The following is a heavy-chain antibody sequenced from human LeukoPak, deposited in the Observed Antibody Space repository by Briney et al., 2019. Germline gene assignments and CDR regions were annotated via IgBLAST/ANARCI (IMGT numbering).Heavy chain of an antibody. CDR1: GFTFSSYA. J-gene: IGHJ4*02. CDR3: SKAGGGAAGTFDY. CDR2: ISGSGGST. V-gene: IGHV3-23*01. D-gene: IGHD6-13*01. Sequence: PGGSLRLSCAASGFTFSSYAMSWVRQAPGKGLEWVSAISGSGGSTYYADSVKGRFTISRDNSKNTLYLQMNSLRAEDTAVYYWSKAGGGAAGTFDYWGQGTLVTVSS.